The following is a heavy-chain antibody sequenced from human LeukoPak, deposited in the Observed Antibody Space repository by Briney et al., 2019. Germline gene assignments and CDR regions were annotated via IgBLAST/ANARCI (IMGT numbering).Heavy chain of an antibody. CDR3: ARRGYSGSYLDRVYYFDY. Sequence: GESLKISCKGSGYSFSSYWIGWVRQMPGKGLEWMGIIYPGDSDTRYSPSFQGQVTISADKSISTAYLQWSSLKASDTAMYYCARRGYSGSYLDRVYYFDYWGQGTLVTVSS. CDR1: GYSFSSYW. V-gene: IGHV5-51*01. D-gene: IGHD1-26*01. J-gene: IGHJ4*02. CDR2: IYPGDSDT.